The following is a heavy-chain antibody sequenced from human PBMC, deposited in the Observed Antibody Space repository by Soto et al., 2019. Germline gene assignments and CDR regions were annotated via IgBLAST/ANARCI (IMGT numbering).Heavy chain of an antibody. D-gene: IGHD6-19*01. V-gene: IGHV4-34*01. Sequence: SETLSLTCAVDDGYFSTYYWNWIRQSPGKGLEWIGKINYSGSNNYNPSLKSRVTISIDMSKNQVSLKLTSVTAADTAVYFCARGGSSDWRVAFDIWGQGTTVTVSS. CDR2: INYSGSN. J-gene: IGHJ3*02. CDR3: ARGGSSDWRVAFDI. CDR1: DGYFSTYY.